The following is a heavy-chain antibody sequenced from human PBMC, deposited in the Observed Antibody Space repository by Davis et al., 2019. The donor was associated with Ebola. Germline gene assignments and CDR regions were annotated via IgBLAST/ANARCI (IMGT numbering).Heavy chain of an antibody. Sequence: SETLSLTCTVSGGSISSYYWSWIRQPPGKGLEWIGYIYYSESTNYNPSLKSRVTISVDTSKNQFSLKLSSVTAADTAVYYCARGRGYSWFDPWGQGTLVTVSS. J-gene: IGHJ5*02. D-gene: IGHD5-12*01. CDR3: ARGRGYSWFDP. CDR1: GGSISSYY. V-gene: IGHV4-59*12. CDR2: IYYSEST.